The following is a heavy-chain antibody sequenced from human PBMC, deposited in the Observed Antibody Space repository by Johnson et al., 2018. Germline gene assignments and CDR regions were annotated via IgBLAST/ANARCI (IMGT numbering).Heavy chain of an antibody. J-gene: IGHJ3*01. V-gene: IGHV3-43*01. CDR3: TKDMRRFSRFFDAFDV. Sequence: VQLVQSGGVVVQPGGSLRLSCAASGFTFEDYTMHWVRQVPGKGLEWVSLISWAAGTAHYADSVTARFTISRDNDRNTLSLQMSSLRSEDSGIYYCTKDMRRFSRFFDAFDVWGQGTVVTVSP. CDR2: ISWAAGTA. CDR1: GFTFEDYT. D-gene: IGHD3-3*01.